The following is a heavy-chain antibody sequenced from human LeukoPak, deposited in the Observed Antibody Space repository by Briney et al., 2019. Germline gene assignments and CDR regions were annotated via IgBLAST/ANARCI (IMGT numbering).Heavy chain of an antibody. J-gene: IGHJ4*02. V-gene: IGHV3-30*04. D-gene: IGHD1-1*01. CDR2: ISYDGSNK. CDR3: ARGSRNVMDY. Sequence: PGGSLRLSCAASGFTFSSYAMHWVRQAPGKGLEWVAVISYDGSNKYYADSVKGRFTISRDNSKNTLYLQMNSLRAEDTAVYYCARGSRNVMDYWGQGTLVTVSS. CDR1: GFTFSSYA.